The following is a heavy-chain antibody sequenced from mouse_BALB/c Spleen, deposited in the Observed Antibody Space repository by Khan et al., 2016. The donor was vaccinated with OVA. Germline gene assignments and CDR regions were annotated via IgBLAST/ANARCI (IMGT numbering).Heavy chain of an antibody. J-gene: IGHJ2*01. CDR1: GYSFTGYF. CDR3: TRIYRCDIDY. V-gene: IGHV1-20*02. Sequence: VQLQQSGPELVKPGASVKISCKASGYSFTGYFIHWVMQSHGKSLEWIGRINPHIGETFYNQKFRGKATLTVDESSSTAYMELRSLASEASAVYYCTRIYRCDIDYWGQGTTLTVSS. D-gene: IGHD2-1*01. CDR2: INPHIGET.